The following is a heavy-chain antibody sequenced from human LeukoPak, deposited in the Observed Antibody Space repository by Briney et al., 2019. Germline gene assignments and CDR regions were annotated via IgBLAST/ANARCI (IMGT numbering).Heavy chain of an antibody. D-gene: IGHD2-15*01. CDR1: GLTFSDYS. CDR2: ISSSSGII. CDR3: ARDRSGGTDAFDI. V-gene: IGHV3-48*02. Sequence: PGGSLRLSCAASGLTFSDYSMTWVRQAPGKGLEWVSYISSSSGIIYSADSVKGRFTISRDNAKNSLYLQMNSLRDEDTAVYYCARDRSGGTDAFDIWGRGTMVTVSS. J-gene: IGHJ3*02.